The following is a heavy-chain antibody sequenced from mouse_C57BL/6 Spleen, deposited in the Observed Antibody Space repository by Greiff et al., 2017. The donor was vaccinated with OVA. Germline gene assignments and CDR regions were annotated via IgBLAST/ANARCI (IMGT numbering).Heavy chain of an antibody. J-gene: IGHJ1*03. Sequence: QVQLQQPGAELVRPGSSVKLSCKASGYTFTSYWMHWVKQRPIQGLEWIGNIDPSDSETHYNQKFKDKATLTVDKSSSTAYMQLSSLTSEDSAVYYGARWGTTVVARYWYFDVWGTGTTVTVAS. D-gene: IGHD1-1*01. CDR1: GYTFTSYW. CDR2: IDPSDSET. CDR3: ARWGTTVVARYWYFDV. V-gene: IGHV1-52*01.